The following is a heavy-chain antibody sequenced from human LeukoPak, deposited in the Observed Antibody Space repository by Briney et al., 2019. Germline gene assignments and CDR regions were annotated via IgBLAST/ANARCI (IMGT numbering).Heavy chain of an antibody. D-gene: IGHD6-13*01. V-gene: IGHV3-9*01. CDR2: IRWYNGSI. CDR3: AKSQGQQLVYHFDY. CDR1: RFTFNDSA. Sequence: ARSLRLSCAAYRFTFNDSAMHWVRQAPGRGLEWVAGIRWYNGSIGYADSVKGRFNISRDNANNSMYLQMNSLRAEDTALYYCAKSQGQQLVYHFDYWGQGTLVTVSS. J-gene: IGHJ4*02.